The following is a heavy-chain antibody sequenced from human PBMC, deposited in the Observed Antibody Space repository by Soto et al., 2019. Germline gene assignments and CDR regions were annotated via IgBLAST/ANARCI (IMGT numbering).Heavy chain of an antibody. J-gene: IGHJ4*02. CDR1: GFTFSNAW. CDR2: INNDESST. V-gene: IGHV3-74*01. CDR3: ARGGNYYDSLPFDY. D-gene: IGHD3-22*01. Sequence: PGGSLRLSCAASGFTFSNAWMNWVRQAAGKGLVWVSRINNDESSTNYADSVKGRFTISRDNAKNTLYLQMNSLRAEDTAVYYCARGGNYYDSLPFDYWGQGTLVTVSS.